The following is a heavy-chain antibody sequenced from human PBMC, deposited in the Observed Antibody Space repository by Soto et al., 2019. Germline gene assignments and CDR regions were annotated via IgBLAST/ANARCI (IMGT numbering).Heavy chain of an antibody. CDR3: ARRMLYCSSTSCYREYYYYGMDV. Sequence: ASVKVSCKASGYTFTSYYMHWVRQAPGQGLEWMGKINPSGGSTSYAQKFQGRVTMTRDTSTSTVYMELSSLRSEDTAVYYCARRMLYCSSTSCYREYYYYGMDVWGQGTTVTVSS. V-gene: IGHV1-46*01. D-gene: IGHD2-2*02. CDR1: GYTFTSYY. J-gene: IGHJ6*02. CDR2: INPSGGST.